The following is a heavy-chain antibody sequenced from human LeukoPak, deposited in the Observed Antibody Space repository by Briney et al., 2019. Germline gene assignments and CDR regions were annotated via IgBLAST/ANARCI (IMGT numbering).Heavy chain of an antibody. CDR2: MNPNSGNT. CDR1: GYTFTSSD. D-gene: IGHD3-3*01. V-gene: IGHV1-8*01. Sequence: GASVKVSCKASGYTFTSSDINWVRQATGQGLEWMGWMNPNSGNTGYAQKFQGRVTMTRNTSISTAYMELSSLRSEDTAVYYCARLGYDFWSGYYATALNYYYYYMDVWGKGTTVTVSS. J-gene: IGHJ6*03. CDR3: ARLGYDFWSGYYATALNYYYYYMDV.